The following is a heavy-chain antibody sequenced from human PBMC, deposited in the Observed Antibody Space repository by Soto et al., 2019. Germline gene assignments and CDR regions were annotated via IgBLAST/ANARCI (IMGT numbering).Heavy chain of an antibody. CDR3: AINLVFVDHDYMAF. J-gene: IGHJ6*03. D-gene: IGHD3-3*01. V-gene: IGHV1-69*08. CDR1: GGSFTRYI. CDR2: IIPIQGTA. Sequence: SVKVSCKASGGSFTRYIFTWVRQAPGQGLEWMGRIIPIQGTANYALKFQDRVTITADKSTNTAYMELRSLRHEDTALYYCAINLVFVDHDYMAFWRKGTSVTVSS.